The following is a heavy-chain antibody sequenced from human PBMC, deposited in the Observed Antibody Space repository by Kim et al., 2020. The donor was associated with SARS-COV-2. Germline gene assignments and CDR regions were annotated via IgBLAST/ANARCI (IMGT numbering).Heavy chain of an antibody. Sequence: VKGRFTISRDNAKNTLYLQRNSLRAEDTAVYYCARPAYSSSWSGYYYGMDVWGQGTTVTVSS. D-gene: IGHD6-13*01. CDR3: ARPAYSSSWSGYYYGMDV. J-gene: IGHJ6*02. V-gene: IGHV3-30*01.